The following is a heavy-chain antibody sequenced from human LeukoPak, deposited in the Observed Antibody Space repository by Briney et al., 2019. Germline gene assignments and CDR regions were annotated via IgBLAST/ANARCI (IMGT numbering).Heavy chain of an antibody. Sequence: SSETLSLTCAVYGGSFSGYYWSWIRQPPGKGLEWIGEISHSGSTNYNPSLKSRVTISVDTSKNQFSLKLSSVTAADTAVYYCARGRYYGSGSFDYWGQGTLVTVSS. CDR2: ISHSGST. CDR1: GGSFSGYY. J-gene: IGHJ4*02. V-gene: IGHV4-34*01. CDR3: ARGRYYGSGSFDY. D-gene: IGHD3-10*01.